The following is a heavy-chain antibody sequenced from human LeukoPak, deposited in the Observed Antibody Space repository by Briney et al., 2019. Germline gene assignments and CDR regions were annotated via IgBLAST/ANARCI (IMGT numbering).Heavy chain of an antibody. Sequence: SQTLSLTCTVSGGAISSGSYYWSWIRQPAGKGLEWIGRIYTSGSTNYNPSLKSRVTISVDTSKNQFSLKLSSVTAADTAVYYCARAAALGLDYWGQGTLVTVSS. D-gene: IGHD6-13*01. J-gene: IGHJ4*02. CDR1: GGAISSGSYY. CDR3: ARAAALGLDY. CDR2: IYTSGST. V-gene: IGHV4-61*02.